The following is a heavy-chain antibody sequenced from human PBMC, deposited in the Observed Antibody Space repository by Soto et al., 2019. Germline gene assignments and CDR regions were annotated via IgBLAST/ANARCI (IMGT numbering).Heavy chain of an antibody. CDR3: ARDWDSAYDSEYYFDY. J-gene: IGHJ4*02. CDR2: ISISGSTI. V-gene: IGHV3-11*01. Sequence: PGGSLRLSCAASGFTFSDFDMSWVRQAPGKGLEWVSYISISGSTISYADSVKGRFTISRDNAKNSLYLQMNSLRAEDTAVYYCARDWDSAYDSEYYFDYWGQGTLVTVSS. CDR1: GFTFSDFD. D-gene: IGHD5-12*01.